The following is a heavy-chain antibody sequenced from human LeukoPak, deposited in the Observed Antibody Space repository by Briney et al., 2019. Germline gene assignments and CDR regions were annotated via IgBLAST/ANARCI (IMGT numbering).Heavy chain of an antibody. J-gene: IGHJ4*02. CDR2: ISSNGGST. Sequence: GGSLRLSCSASGFTFSSYAMHWVRQAPGKGLEYVSAISSNGGSTYYADSVKGRFTISRDNSKNTLYLQMSSLRAEDTAVYYCVKGGRGYSYGYWSDYWGQGTLVTVSS. CDR3: VKGGRGYSYGYWSDY. D-gene: IGHD5-18*01. V-gene: IGHV3-64D*06. CDR1: GFTFSSYA.